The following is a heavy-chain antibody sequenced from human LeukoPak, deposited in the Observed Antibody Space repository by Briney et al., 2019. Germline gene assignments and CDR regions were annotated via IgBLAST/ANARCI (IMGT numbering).Heavy chain of an antibody. V-gene: IGHV3-48*01. CDR3: ARRFPEGYCSGGSGYSFGY. CDR2: ITSNGDTI. D-gene: IGHD2-15*01. Sequence: GGSRLSCAVSGFTFSDFGMNWVRQAPGKGLEWVSHITSNGDTIKFADSVKGRFTISRDNAKNSLYLQMNSLRAEDTAVYYCARRFPEGYCSGGSGYSFGYWGQGTLVTVSS. CDR1: GFTFSDFG. J-gene: IGHJ4*02.